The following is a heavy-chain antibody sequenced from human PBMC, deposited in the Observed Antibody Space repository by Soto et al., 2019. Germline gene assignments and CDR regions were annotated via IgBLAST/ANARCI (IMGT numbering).Heavy chain of an antibody. D-gene: IGHD3-22*01. Sequence: LRLSCAASGFTFSSYAMHWVRQAPGKGLEWVAVIPYDGSNKYYADSVKGRFTISRDNSKNTLYLQMNSLRAEDTAVYYCASGGHYDSSGYYADWGQGALVTVSS. CDR3: ASGGHYDSSGYYAD. CDR1: GFTFSSYA. J-gene: IGHJ4*02. CDR2: IPYDGSNK. V-gene: IGHV3-30-3*01.